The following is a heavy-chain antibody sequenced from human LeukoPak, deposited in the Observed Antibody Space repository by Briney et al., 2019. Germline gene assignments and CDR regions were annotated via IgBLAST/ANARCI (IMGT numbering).Heavy chain of an antibody. V-gene: IGHV3-21*01. D-gene: IGHD6-6*01. CDR3: ARGGEQLVPTLDY. CDR1: GFTFSSYS. CDR2: ISSSSSYI. J-gene: IGHJ4*02. Sequence: PGGSLRLSCAASGFTFSSYSMNWVRQAPGKGLEWVSSISSSSSYIYYADSVKGRFTISRDNAKNSLYLQMNSLRAEDTAVYYCARGGEQLVPTLDYWGQGTLVTVSS.